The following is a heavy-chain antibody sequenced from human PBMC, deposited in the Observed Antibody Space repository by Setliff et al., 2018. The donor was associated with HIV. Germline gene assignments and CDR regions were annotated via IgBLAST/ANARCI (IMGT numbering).Heavy chain of an antibody. CDR3: TIPASSLAPN. CDR2: IYYSGST. Sequence: SETLSLTCTVSGGSISSYYWSWIRQPPGKGLEWIGYIYYSGSTNYNPSLKSRVTISVDTSENQFSLKLSSVTAADTAVYYCTIPASSLAPNWGRGTQVTVSS. V-gene: IGHV4-59*12. CDR1: GGSISSYY. J-gene: IGHJ4*02.